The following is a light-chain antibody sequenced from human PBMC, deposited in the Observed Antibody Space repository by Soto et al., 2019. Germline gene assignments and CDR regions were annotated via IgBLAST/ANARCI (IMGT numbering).Light chain of an antibody. CDR2: GAS. CDR1: QSISGN. CDR3: QQYNNWPRHT. V-gene: IGKV3-15*01. J-gene: IGKJ2*01. Sequence: EIVMTQSPATLSVSPGERATLSCRASQSISGNLAWYQQKPGQAPRLLIYGASTRATGIPARFSGGGSGTEFTLTISSLQSEDFAVYYCQQYNNWPRHTFGQGTKLEIK.